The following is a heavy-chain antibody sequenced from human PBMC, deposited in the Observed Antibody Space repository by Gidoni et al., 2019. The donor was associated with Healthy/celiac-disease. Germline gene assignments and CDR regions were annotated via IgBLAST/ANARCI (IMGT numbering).Heavy chain of an antibody. V-gene: IGHV3-21*01. J-gene: IGHJ4*02. CDR1: GFTFSSYS. Sequence: EVQLVESGGGLVKPGGSLSRSCAASGFTFSSYSMNWVRQAPGKGLEWVSSISSSSSYIYYADSVKGRFTISRDNAKNSLYLQMNSLRAEDTAVYYCARGPDIVVVVAATPDYWGQGTLVTVSS. CDR2: ISSSSSYI. CDR3: ARGPDIVVVVAATPDY. D-gene: IGHD2-15*01.